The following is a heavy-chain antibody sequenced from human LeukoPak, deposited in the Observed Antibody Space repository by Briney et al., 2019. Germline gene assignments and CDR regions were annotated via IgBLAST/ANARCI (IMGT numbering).Heavy chain of an antibody. V-gene: IGHV1-24*01. CDR3: ATSIAVAGFSFDY. J-gene: IGHJ4*02. Sequence: ASVKVSCKVSGCTLTELSMHWVRQAPGKGLEWMGGFDPEDGETFYAQKFQGRVTMNEDTSTDTAYMELSSLRSEDTAVYYCATSIAVAGFSFDYWGQGTLVSVSS. CDR1: GCTLTELS. D-gene: IGHD6-19*01. CDR2: FDPEDGET.